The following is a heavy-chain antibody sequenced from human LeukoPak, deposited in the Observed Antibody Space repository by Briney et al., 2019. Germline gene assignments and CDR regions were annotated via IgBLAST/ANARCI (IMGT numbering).Heavy chain of an antibody. CDR2: ISSSSSYI. J-gene: IGHJ3*02. CDR1: GFTFSSYS. V-gene: IGHV3-21*01. D-gene: IGHD2-15*01. CDR3: ARATGGKMEDAFDI. Sequence: AGSLTLSCAASGFTFSSYSMNWVRQAPGKGLEWVSSISSSSSYIYYADSVKGRFTISRDNAKNSLYLQMNSLRAEDTAVYYCARATGGKMEDAFDIWGQGTMVTVSS.